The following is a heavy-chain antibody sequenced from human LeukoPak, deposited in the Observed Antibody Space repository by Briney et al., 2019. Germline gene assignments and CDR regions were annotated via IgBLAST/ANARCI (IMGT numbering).Heavy chain of an antibody. J-gene: IGHJ5*02. V-gene: IGHV4-34*01. D-gene: IGHD3-10*01. CDR2: INHSGST. CDR1: GGSFSGYY. CDR3: ATEVLLTNNWFEP. Sequence: MPSETLFLTCAVHGGSFSGYYWTWIREPPAKGLYWIREINHSGSTNYNPSLKSPVTISVDTSKNQFSLKLSSVPAADTAVYYCATEVLLTNNWFEPWGQGTLLTVSS.